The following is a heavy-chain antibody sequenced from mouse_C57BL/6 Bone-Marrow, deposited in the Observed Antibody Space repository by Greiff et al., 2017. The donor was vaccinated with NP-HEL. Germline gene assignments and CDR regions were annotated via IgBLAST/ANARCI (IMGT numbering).Heavy chain of an antibody. D-gene: IGHD2-2*01. CDR2: ISYDGSN. V-gene: IGHV3-6*01. CDR1: GYSITSGYY. Sequence: VQLKESGPGLVKPSQSLSLTCSVTGYSITSGYYWNWIRQFPGNKLEWMGYISYDGSNNYNPTLKNRISITRDTSKNQFFLKLNSGTTEDTATYYCARDKDGHGAYWGQGTLVTVSA. J-gene: IGHJ3*01. CDR3: ARDKDGHGAY.